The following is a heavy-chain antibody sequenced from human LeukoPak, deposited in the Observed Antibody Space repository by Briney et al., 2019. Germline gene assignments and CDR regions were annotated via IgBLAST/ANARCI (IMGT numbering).Heavy chain of an antibody. CDR3: TKGTIWLPFDY. CDR1: GFTFSNYA. D-gene: IGHD5-18*01. J-gene: IGHJ4*02. CDR2: ISGSGGST. Sequence: GGSLRLSCAASGFTFSNYAMSWARQAPGKGLEWVSAISGSGGSTYYADSVKGRFTTSRDNSKNTLYLQMNSLRAEDTAVYYCTKGTIWLPFDYWGQGTLVTVSS. V-gene: IGHV3-23*01.